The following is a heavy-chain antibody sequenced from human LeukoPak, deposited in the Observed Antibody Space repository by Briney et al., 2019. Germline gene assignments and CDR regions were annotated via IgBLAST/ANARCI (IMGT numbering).Heavy chain of an antibody. D-gene: IGHD6-19*01. V-gene: IGHV3-21*01. J-gene: IGHJ4*02. Sequence: GGSLRLSCAASGFTFSSYSMNWVRQAPGKGLEWVSSVSSSSSYIYYADSVKGRFTISGDNAKNSLSLQMNSLRAEDTAVYYCARVHISAWFMDSWGQGTLVTVSS. CDR3: ARVHISAWFMDS. CDR2: VSSSSSYI. CDR1: GFTFSSYS.